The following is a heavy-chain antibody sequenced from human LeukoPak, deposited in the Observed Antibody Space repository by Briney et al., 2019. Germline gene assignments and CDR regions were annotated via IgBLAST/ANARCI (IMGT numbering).Heavy chain of an antibody. CDR2: MNEGGSEI. V-gene: IGHV3-7*01. Sequence: GGSLRLSCAASGFTFSGYWMTWVRQAPGTGLEWVTYMNEGGSEIYYLDSVKGRFTISRDNGKNSLYLQMNSLRVEDTAVYYCARGVYAFDVWGQGTMVTVSS. CDR1: GFTFSGYW. CDR3: ARGVYAFDV. D-gene: IGHD6-6*01. J-gene: IGHJ3*01.